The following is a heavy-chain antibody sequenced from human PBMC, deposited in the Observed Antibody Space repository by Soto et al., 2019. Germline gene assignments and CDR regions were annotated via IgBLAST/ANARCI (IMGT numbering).Heavy chain of an antibody. CDR2: TYYRSKWYN. Sequence: PSQTLSLTCAISGDSVSSKSAVWNWIRQSPSRGLEWLGRTYYRSKWYNEYAVSVKSRITVNPDTSKNQFSLQLNSMTPEDTAVYYCARSGNVGAVDYWGQGTLVTVSS. V-gene: IGHV6-1*01. D-gene: IGHD1-26*01. CDR1: GDSVSSKSAV. J-gene: IGHJ4*02. CDR3: ARSGNVGAVDY.